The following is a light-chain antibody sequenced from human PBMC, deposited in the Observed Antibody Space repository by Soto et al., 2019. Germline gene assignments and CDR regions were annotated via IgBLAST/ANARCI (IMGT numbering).Light chain of an antibody. CDR2: DVT. CDR3: CSFAGSYTLYV. Sequence: QSALTQPRSVSGSPGQSVTISCTGTSSDVGGYDFVSWYQQHPAKAPKLIIFDVTKRPSGVPDRFSGSKSGNTASLTISGLQAEDEADYYCCSFAGSYTLYVFGTGTKATVL. V-gene: IGLV2-11*01. CDR1: SSDVGGYDF. J-gene: IGLJ1*01.